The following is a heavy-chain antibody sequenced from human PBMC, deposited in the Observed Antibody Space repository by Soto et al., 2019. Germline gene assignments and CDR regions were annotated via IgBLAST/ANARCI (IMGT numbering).Heavy chain of an antibody. CDR1: GFTFSSYA. CDR3: ARDGWAEKQRTAVYYGMDV. D-gene: IGHD6-25*01. CDR2: ISYDGSNK. V-gene: IGHV3-30-3*01. Sequence: PGGSLRLSCAASGFTFSSYAMHWVRQAPGKGLEWVAVISYDGSNKYYADSVKGRFTISRDNSKNTLYLQMNSLRAEDTAVYYCARDGWAEKQRTAVYYGMDVWGQGTTVTVSS. J-gene: IGHJ6*02.